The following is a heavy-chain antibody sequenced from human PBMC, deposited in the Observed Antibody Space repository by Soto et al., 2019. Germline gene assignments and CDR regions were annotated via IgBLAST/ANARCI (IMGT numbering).Heavy chain of an antibody. CDR1: GDSVSSKNAA. CDR3: ARSGPAGYIDY. CDR2: TYYRSKWHS. V-gene: IGHV6-1*01. Sequence: PSQTLSLTCAISGDSVSSKNAAWNWIRQSPSRGLEWLGRTYYRSKWHSGYAVSVRGRISISPETSKNRFSLQLDSVTPDDTAVYYCARSGPAGYIDYWGRGTLVTVSS. D-gene: IGHD3-9*01. J-gene: IGHJ4*02.